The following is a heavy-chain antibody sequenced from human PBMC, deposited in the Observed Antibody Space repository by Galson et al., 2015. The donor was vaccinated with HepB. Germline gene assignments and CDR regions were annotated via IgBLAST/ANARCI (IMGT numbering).Heavy chain of an antibody. J-gene: IGHJ4*02. D-gene: IGHD5-24*01. CDR1: GYTFTGYY. CDR2: INPNSGGA. Sequence: SGYTFTGYYIHWVRQAPGQGLEWMGRINPNSGGANYAQKFQGRVTMTRDTSISTVYMDLNRLRSDDTVMYYCAREGRDVYNFLLDNWGQGTLVTVSS. CDR3: AREGRDVYNFLLDN. V-gene: IGHV1-2*05.